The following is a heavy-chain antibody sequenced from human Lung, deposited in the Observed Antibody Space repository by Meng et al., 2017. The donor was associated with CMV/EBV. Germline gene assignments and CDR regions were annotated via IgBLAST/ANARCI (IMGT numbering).Heavy chain of an antibody. V-gene: IGHV4-39*01. CDR1: GGSISSRSYY. D-gene: IGHD3-3*01. Sequence: SETLSLXXTVSGGSISSRSYYWGWIRQPPGKGLEWIRSIYYSDSTYYNPSLKSRVPIFVDTSENQFSLKLTSVTATDTAVYYCARHLGVGAYYDFWSGYSYYFDYWGQGTLVTVSS. CDR2: IYYSDST. J-gene: IGHJ4*02. CDR3: ARHLGVGAYYDFWSGYSYYFDY.